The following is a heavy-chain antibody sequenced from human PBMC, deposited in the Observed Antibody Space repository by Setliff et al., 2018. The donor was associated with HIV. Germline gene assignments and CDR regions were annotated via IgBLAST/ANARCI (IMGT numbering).Heavy chain of an antibody. V-gene: IGHV3-74*01. D-gene: IGHD1-7*01. CDR1: GFTFSDYW. Sequence: GGSLRLSCKAYGFTFSDYWMSWVRQAPGKGLEWVSRINNDGGTSYADSVKGRFTIFRGNAQNTLYLQMNSLRGEDTAVYYCAGVPTGTTSAFDYWGQGTLVTVSS. CDR2: INNDGGT. CDR3: AGVPTGTTSAFDY. J-gene: IGHJ4*02.